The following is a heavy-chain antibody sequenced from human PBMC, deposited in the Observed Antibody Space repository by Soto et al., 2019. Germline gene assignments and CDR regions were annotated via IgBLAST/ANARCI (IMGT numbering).Heavy chain of an antibody. D-gene: IGHD1-26*01. CDR3: ARGVWELRF. J-gene: IGHJ4*02. V-gene: IGHV3-30*03. Sequence: QVQLVESGGGVVQPGRSLRLSCAASGFTFSSYGMHWVRQAPGKGLEWVAVISYDGSNKYYADSVKGRFTISRDNSKNTLYLQMNSLRAEDTAVYYCARGVWELRFGGQGTLVTVSS. CDR2: ISYDGSNK. CDR1: GFTFSSYG.